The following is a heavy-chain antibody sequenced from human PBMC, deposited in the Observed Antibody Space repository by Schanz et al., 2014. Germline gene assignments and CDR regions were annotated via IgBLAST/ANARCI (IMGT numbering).Heavy chain of an antibody. V-gene: IGHV4-4*02. CDR3: TRSTLWSYDV. D-gene: IGHD2-21*01. CDR2: IFHSGTT. Sequence: QVQLQESGPGLVKPSGTLSLTCVVSGGSISSGVWWTWARQSPGKGLEWIGEIFHSGTTNYNPSLESRVTISVAKSKNQFSLILSSITAADTAVYYCTRSTLWSYDVWGRGTMVIVSS. J-gene: IGHJ3*01. CDR1: GGSISSGVW.